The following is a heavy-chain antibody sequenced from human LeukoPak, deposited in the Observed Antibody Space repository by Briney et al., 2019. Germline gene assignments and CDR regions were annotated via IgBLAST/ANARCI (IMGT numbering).Heavy chain of an antibody. V-gene: IGHV4-59*05. CDR3: ASLVFDAFDI. J-gene: IGHJ3*02. CDR2: IYYSGST. D-gene: IGHD3-10*01. Sequence: SETLSLTCTVSGGSISSYYWSWIRQPPGKGLEWIGSIYYSGSTYYNPSLKSRVTISVDTSKNQFSLKLSSVTAADTAVYYCASLVFDAFDIWGQGTMVTVSS. CDR1: GGSISSYY.